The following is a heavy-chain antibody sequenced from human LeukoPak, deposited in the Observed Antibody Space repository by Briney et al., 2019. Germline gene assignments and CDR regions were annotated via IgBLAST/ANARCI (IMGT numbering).Heavy chain of an antibody. D-gene: IGHD2-15*01. CDR1: GFTFSSYG. CDR3: AKGSNCSGGSCYSAVYYYYYMDV. J-gene: IGHJ6*03. V-gene: IGHV3-23*01. Sequence: GGSLRLSCAASGFTFSSYGMSWVRQAPGKGLEGVSAISGSGGSTYYADSVKGRFTISRDNSKNTLYLQMNSLRAEDTAVYYCAKGSNCSGGSCYSAVYYYYYMDVWGKGTTVTISS. CDR2: ISGSGGST.